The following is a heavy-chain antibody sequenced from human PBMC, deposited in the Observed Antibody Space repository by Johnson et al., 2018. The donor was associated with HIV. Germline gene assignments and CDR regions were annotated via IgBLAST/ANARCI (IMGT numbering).Heavy chain of an antibody. CDR2: ISSSGSTI. J-gene: IGHJ3*02. V-gene: IGHV3-11*04. CDR3: ARYIILYWKAFDI. D-gene: IGHD1-1*01. CDR1: GFTFSDYY. Sequence: QVQLVESGGGLVKPGGSLRLSCAASGFTFSDYYMSWIRQAPRKGLEWLSYISSSGSTIYYADSVKGRFTISRDNAKNSLYLQMSSLRAEDTAVYYCARYIILYWKAFDIWGQGTMVTVSS.